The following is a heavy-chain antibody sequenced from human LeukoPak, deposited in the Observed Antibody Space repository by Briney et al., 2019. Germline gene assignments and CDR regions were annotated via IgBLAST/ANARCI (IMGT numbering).Heavy chain of an antibody. Sequence: GGSLRLSCAASGFTVSNTYMSWVRQAPGKGLEWVSLIYSGGGTYSADSAKGRFTISRDNSKNTLYLQMNSLRAEDTAVYYCAKYLITWDYYYGMDVWGQGTTVTVSS. CDR2: IYSGGGT. J-gene: IGHJ6*02. D-gene: IGHD3-16*01. CDR3: AKYLITWDYYYGMDV. CDR1: GFTVSNTY. V-gene: IGHV3-53*01.